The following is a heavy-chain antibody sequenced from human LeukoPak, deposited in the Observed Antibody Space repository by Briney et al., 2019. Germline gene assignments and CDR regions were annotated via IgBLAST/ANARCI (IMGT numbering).Heavy chain of an antibody. V-gene: IGHV4-39*01. CDR2: IYYSGST. CDR1: GGSISSSSYY. J-gene: IGHJ4*02. D-gene: IGHD3-22*01. CDR3: ARVRITMIVVGLDY. Sequence: SETLSLTCTVSGGSISSSSYYWGWIRQPPGKGLEWIGSIYYSGSTYYNPSLKSRVTISVDTSKNQFSLKLSSVTAADTAVYYCARVRITMIVVGLDYWGQGTLVTVSS.